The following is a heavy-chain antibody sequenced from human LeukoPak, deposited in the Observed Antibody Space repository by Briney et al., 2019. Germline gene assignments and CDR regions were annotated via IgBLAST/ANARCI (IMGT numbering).Heavy chain of an antibody. CDR3: ARGAQWLVP. V-gene: IGHV1-18*01. D-gene: IGHD6-19*01. Sequence: ASVKVSCKASGYTFTSYGISWVRQAPGQGLECMGWISPYNGKTNYAQKFQGRVTMTTDRSTGTAYMELRSLTSDDTALYYCARGAQWLVPWGQGTLVTVSS. CDR2: ISPYNGKT. CDR1: GYTFTSYG. J-gene: IGHJ5*02.